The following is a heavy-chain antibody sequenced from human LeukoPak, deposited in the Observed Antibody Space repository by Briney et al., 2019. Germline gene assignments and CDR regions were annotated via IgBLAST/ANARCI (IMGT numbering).Heavy chain of an antibody. V-gene: IGHV1-2*02. CDR1: GYTFTGYY. J-gene: IGHJ6*02. Sequence: ASVKVSCKASGYTFTGYYMHWVRQAPGQGLEWMGWINPNSGGTNYAQKFQGRVPMTRDTSISTAYMELSRLRSDDTAVYYCARRVPAAWGYYGMDVWGQGTTVTVSS. D-gene: IGHD2-2*01. CDR2: INPNSGGT. CDR3: ARRVPAAWGYYGMDV.